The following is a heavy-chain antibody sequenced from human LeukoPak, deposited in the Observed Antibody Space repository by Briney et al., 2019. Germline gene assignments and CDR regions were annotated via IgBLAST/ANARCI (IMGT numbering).Heavy chain of an antibody. CDR3: ARAVTTYYRARYYMDA. J-gene: IGHJ6*03. V-gene: IGHV4-59*01. Sequence: SETLSLTCTVSGGSISSYYWSWIRQPPGKGLEWIGYIYYSGSTNYNPSLKSRVTISVDTSKNQFSLKLSSVTAADTAVYYCARAVTTYYRARYYMDAWGKGTTVTVSS. CDR2: IYYSGST. D-gene: IGHD4-11*01. CDR1: GGSISSYY.